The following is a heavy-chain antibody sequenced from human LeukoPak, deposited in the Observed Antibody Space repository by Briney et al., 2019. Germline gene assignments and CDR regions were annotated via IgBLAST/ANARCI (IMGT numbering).Heavy chain of an antibody. J-gene: IGHJ4*01. Sequence: GGSLRLSCTASGFTFGDHGMSWVRQAPGKGLEWVGFIRSQAYGGTAEFAASVRGRFTMSRDDSKSVAYLQMNSLKIEDTAVYYCARTLKKLLAAGDFDYWGHGTLVTVSS. CDR2: IRSQAYGGTA. CDR1: GFTFGDHG. CDR3: ARTLKKLLAAGDFDY. V-gene: IGHV3-49*04. D-gene: IGHD6-13*01.